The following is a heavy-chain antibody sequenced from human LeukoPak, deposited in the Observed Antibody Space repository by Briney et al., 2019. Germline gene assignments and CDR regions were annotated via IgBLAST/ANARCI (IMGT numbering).Heavy chain of an antibody. V-gene: IGHV4-59*06. Sequence: SETLSLTCTLPGGSVSNYYWSCIRQHPGKGQEWIGPIYYRGTCFYSPSLTSRVTISVDTSKNQFSLKLTSVNDADTAVYYCARIERSSYSLGFDYWGKGTLVTVSS. CDR2: IYYRGTC. J-gene: IGHJ4*02. CDR3: ARIERSSYSLGFDY. CDR1: GGSVSNYY. D-gene: IGHD6-6*01.